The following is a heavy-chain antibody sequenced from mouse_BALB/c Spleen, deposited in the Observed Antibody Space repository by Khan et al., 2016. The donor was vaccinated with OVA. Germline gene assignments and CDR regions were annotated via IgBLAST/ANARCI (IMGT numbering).Heavy chain of an antibody. J-gene: IGHJ2*01. V-gene: IGHV3-2*02. CDR2: ISYSGST. CDR1: GYSITSGYG. D-gene: IGHD1-2*01. Sequence: EVQLQESGPGLVKPSQSLSLTCTVTGYSITSGYGWNWIRQFPGNKLEWMGYISYSGSTNYNPSLKSRISITRPTSQNQFFLQLNSVTTADTATSYCARTAGVEYWGQGTTLTVSS. CDR3: ARTAGVEY.